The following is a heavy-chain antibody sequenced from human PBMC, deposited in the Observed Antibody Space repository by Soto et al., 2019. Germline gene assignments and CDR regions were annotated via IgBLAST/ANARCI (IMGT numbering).Heavy chain of an antibody. CDR2: IYYSGST. D-gene: IGHD5-12*01. CDR1: GGSISSGDYY. CDR3: ARYSIVATIGFDY. Sequence: QVQLQESGPGLVKPSQTLSLTCTVSGGSISSGDYYWSWIRQPPGKGLEWIGYIYYSGSTYYNPSLKGRVTLSVDTSKNQFSLKLNAVTAADTAVYYCARYSIVATIGFDYWGQGTLVTVSS. J-gene: IGHJ4*02. V-gene: IGHV4-30-4*01.